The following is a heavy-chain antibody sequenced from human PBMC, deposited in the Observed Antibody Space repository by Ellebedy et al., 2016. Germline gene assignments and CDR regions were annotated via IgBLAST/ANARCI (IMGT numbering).Heavy chain of an antibody. V-gene: IGHV5-51*01. CDR1: GFKFTTYW. CDR3: TRSLNYDSTGYLAY. Sequence: GGSLRLXCQGSGFKFTTYWIGWVRQKPGQGLEWMGIIYPGDSTIRYNPSFQGQVTISADKSASTAYLQWRKLEASDTAIYYCTRSLNYDSTGYLAYWGLGTLVTVSS. J-gene: IGHJ4*02. D-gene: IGHD3-16*01. CDR2: IYPGDSTI.